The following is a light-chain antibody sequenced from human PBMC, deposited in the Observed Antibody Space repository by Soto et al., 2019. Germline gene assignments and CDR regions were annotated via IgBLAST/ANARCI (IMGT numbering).Light chain of an antibody. CDR1: QSVTSK. Sequence: EVVLTQSPGTLSLSPGDRATLSCGASQSVTSKLAWYQQKPGQAPRLLISGASNRATGIPDRFSGSGSGTDFTLTISRLEPDDFALYFCQQYGSSPITFGLGTRLENK. J-gene: IGKJ5*01. CDR2: GAS. V-gene: IGKV3-20*01. CDR3: QQYGSSPIT.